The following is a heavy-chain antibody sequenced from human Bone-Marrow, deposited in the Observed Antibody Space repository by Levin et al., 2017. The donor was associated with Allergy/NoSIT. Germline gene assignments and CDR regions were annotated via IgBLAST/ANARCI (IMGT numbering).Heavy chain of an antibody. CDR2: VSAYSGNT. J-gene: IGHJ6*02. V-gene: IGHV1-18*01. CDR1: GFTFTTYG. CDR3: ARGHFPYYYYGMDV. Sequence: GESLKISCKASGFTFTTYGLTWVRQAPGRGLEWMGWVSAYSGNTNYALNLQDRVTTTTDTATNTAYMELSSLRSDDTAIYYCARGHFPYYYYGMDVWGQGTTVVVSS.